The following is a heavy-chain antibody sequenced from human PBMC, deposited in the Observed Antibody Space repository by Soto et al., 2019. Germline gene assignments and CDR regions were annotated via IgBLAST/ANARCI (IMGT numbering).Heavy chain of an antibody. D-gene: IGHD2-15*01. CDR1: GFTFSSYA. J-gene: IGHJ6*03. CDR2: ISGSGGST. V-gene: IGHV3-23*01. Sequence: GGSLRLSCAASGFTFSSYAMSWVRQAPGKGLEWVSAISGSGGSTYYADSVKGRFTISRDNSKNTLYLQMNSLRAEDTAVYYCAKGMDCSGGSCLYYYYMDVWGKGTTVTVSS. CDR3: AKGMDCSGGSCLYYYYMDV.